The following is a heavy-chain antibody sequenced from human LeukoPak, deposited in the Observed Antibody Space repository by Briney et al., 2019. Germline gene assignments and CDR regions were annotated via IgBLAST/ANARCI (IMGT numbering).Heavy chain of an antibody. D-gene: IGHD6-6*01. CDR1: GGSISSSSHY. CDR2: IYYSGST. CDR3: ARSISAFVP. J-gene: IGHJ5*02. V-gene: IGHV4-39*07. Sequence: SETLSLTCTVSGGSISSSSHYWGWIRQPPGKGLEWIGSIYYSGSTYCNPSLKSRVTISVDTSNNQFSLKLSSVTAADTAVYYCARSISAFVPWGQGTLVTVSS.